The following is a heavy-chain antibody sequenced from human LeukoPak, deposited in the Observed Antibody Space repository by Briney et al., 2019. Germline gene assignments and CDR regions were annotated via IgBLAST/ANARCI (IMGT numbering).Heavy chain of an antibody. CDR3: ARQPPNYDILTGHSNWFDP. J-gene: IGHJ5*02. Sequence: SVKVSCKASGGTFSSYAISWVRQAPGQGLEWMGGIIPIFGTANYAQKFQGRVTITADESTSTAYVELSSLRSEDTALYYCARQPPNYDILTGHSNWFDPWGQGTLVTVSS. CDR1: GGTFSSYA. V-gene: IGHV1-69*13. D-gene: IGHD3-9*01. CDR2: IIPIFGTA.